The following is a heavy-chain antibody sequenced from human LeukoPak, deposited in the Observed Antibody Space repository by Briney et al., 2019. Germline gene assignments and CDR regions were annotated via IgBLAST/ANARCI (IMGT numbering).Heavy chain of an antibody. CDR2: ISYDGSNK. J-gene: IGHJ4*02. D-gene: IGHD3-22*01. V-gene: IGHV3-30*04. CDR3: AVLTYYYDSSFDY. CDR1: GFTFSSYA. Sequence: GGPLRLSCAASGFTFSSYAMHWVRQAPGKGLEWVAVISYDGSNKYYADSVKGRFTISRDNSKNTLYLQMNSLRAEDTAVYYCAVLTYYYDSSFDYWGQGTLVTVSS.